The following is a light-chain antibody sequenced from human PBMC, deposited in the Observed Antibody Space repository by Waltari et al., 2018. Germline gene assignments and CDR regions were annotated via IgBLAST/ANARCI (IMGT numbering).Light chain of an antibody. Sequence: DIVLTQSPGTLSLAPGESATVSCRASETIANSFLAWYQQQPAQPPRLLMYLGSHRARGIPDRFRGSGSGAEFTLTITGLEPEDFALYFCQQYVTSPTTFGQGTRLDMK. CDR3: QQYVTSPTT. CDR1: ETIANSF. V-gene: IGKV3-20*01. CDR2: LGS. J-gene: IGKJ5*01.